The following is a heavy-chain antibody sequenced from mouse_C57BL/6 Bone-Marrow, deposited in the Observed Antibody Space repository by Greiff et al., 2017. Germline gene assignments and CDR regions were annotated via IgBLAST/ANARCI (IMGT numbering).Heavy chain of an antibody. CDR1: GFSLPSYG. CDR3: AKTFYGNYWYFDV. V-gene: IGHV2-5*01. D-gene: IGHD2-10*01. J-gene: IGHJ1*03. CDR2: IWRGGST. Sequence: QVQLQQSGPGLVQPSQSLSITCTVSGFSLPSYGVHWVRQSPGKGLEWLGVIWRGGSTDYNAAFMSRLSITKDNSKSQVFFKMNSLQADDTAIYYCAKTFYGNYWYFDVWGTGTTVTVSS.